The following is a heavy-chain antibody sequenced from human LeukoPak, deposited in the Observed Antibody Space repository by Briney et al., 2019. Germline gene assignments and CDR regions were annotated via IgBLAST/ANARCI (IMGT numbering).Heavy chain of an antibody. D-gene: IGHD6-19*01. V-gene: IGHV4-59*08. CDR2: IYNSGST. Sequence: KSSETLSLTCTVSGGSISSYYWSWIRQPPGKGLEWIGYIYNSGSTNYNPSLKSRVTISVDTSKNQFSLKLSSVTAADTAVYYCARHLRSSGWYRYWGQGTLVTVSS. CDR3: ARHLRSSGWYRY. CDR1: GGSISSYY. J-gene: IGHJ4*02.